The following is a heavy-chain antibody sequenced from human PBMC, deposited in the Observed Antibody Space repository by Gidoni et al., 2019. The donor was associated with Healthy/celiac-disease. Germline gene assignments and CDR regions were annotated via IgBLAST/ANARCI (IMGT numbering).Heavy chain of an antibody. D-gene: IGHD7-27*01. CDR3: ASRKIWVDY. Sequence: QLQLQESGPGLVKPSETLSLTCTVSGGSISSSSYYWGWIRQPPVKGLEWIGSIYYSGSTYYNPSLKSRVTISVDTSKNQFSLKLSSVTAADTAVYYCASRKIWVDYWGQGTLVTVSS. CDR2: IYYSGST. CDR1: GGSISSSSYY. J-gene: IGHJ4*02. V-gene: IGHV4-39*01.